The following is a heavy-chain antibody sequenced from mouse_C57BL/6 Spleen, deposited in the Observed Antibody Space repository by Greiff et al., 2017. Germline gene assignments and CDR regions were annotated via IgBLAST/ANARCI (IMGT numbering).Heavy chain of an antibody. J-gene: IGHJ1*03. V-gene: IGHV1-82*01. Sequence: LVESGPELVKPGASVKISCKASGYAFSSSWMNWVKQRPGKGLEWIGRIYPGDGDTNYNGKFKGKATLTADKSSSTAYMQLSSLTSADSAVYFCARWNYYSSSSLDVWGTGTTVTVSS. CDR1: GYAFSSSW. CDR2: IYPGDGDT. D-gene: IGHD1-1*01. CDR3: ARWNYYSSSSLDV.